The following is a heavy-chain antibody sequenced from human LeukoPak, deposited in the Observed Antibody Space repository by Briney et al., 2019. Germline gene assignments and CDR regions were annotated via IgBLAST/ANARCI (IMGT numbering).Heavy chain of an antibody. CDR1: GTTFSRSA. CDR2: VIPILGTT. V-gene: IGHV1-69*05. J-gene: IGHJ4*02. D-gene: IGHD1-26*01. CDR3: ARDDGSATMGFDS. Sequence: ASVKVSCKASGTTFSRSAISWVRQAPGQGLEWLGGVIPILGTTNYAQKFRDRVSITTDESTSTAYMEVTSLRSVDTAVYYCARDDGSATMGFDSWGQGTLVTVSS.